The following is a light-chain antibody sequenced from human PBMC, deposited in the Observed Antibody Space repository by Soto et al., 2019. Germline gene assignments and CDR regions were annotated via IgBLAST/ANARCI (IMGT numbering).Light chain of an antibody. J-gene: IGKJ1*01. V-gene: IGKV3-15*01. Sequence: ETVMTQSPATLSVSPGERATLSCRASQSITNNVAWYQQRPGQAPRLLIYDTSTRATGIPARFSGSGSGTEFPLTISSLQSEDFAVYYCQQYKTWPRTFGQGTKVEI. CDR2: DTS. CDR1: QSITNN. CDR3: QQYKTWPRT.